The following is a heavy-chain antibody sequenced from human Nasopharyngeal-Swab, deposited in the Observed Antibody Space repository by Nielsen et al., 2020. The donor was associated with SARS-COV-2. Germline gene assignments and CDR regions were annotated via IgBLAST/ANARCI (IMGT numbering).Heavy chain of an antibody. D-gene: IGHD5-24*01. CDR3: ARGGDGYSMDY. V-gene: IGHV3-74*01. Sequence: GGSLRLSCVGSGYTFSNYWMHWVRQVPGKGLVWVSRIDTDGSTTTYADSVRGRFTISRDNAKNTLYLQMNSLRAEDTAVYYCARGGDGYSMDYWGQGTLVTVSS. CDR1: GYTFSNYW. J-gene: IGHJ4*02. CDR2: IDTDGSTT.